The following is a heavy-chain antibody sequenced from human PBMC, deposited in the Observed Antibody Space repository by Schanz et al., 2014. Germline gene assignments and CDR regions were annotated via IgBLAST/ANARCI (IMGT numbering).Heavy chain of an antibody. CDR3: AASSGWHPSTDY. CDR2: IGNGGVTI. J-gene: IGHJ4*02. V-gene: IGHV3-11*01. D-gene: IGHD6-19*01. Sequence: QVQLVDSGGGLVKPGGSLRLSCTASGFPFSDYFMAWIRQPPGRGLEWVSYIGNGGVTIYYADSVKGRFTISRDNSKNSLYLQMNSRRAEDTAVYYCAASSGWHPSTDYWGQGTLVTVSS. CDR1: GFPFSDYF.